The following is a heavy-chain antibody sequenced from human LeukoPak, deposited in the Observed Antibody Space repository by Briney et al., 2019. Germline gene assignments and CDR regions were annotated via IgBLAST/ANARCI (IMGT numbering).Heavy chain of an antibody. CDR2: ISSSGSTI. CDR1: GFTFSDYY. Sequence: KPGGSLRLSCAASGFTFSDYYMSWIRQAPGKGLEWVSYISSSGSTIYYADSVKGRFTISRDNAKNSLYLQMNSLRAEDTAVYYCARAVYYDSSGYCYVLYFDYWGQGTLVTVSS. V-gene: IGHV3-11*01. D-gene: IGHD3-22*01. CDR3: ARAVYYDSSGYCYVLYFDY. J-gene: IGHJ4*02.